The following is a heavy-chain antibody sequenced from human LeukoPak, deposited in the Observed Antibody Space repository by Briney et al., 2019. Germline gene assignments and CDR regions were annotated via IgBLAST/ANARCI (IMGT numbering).Heavy chain of an antibody. CDR1: GFTFSNAW. D-gene: IGHD3-10*01. CDR2: IKSKTDGGTT. Sequence: GGSLRLSCAASGFTFSNAWMSWVRQAPGKGLEWVGRIKSKTDGGTTDYAAPMKGRFTISRDDSKNTLYLQMNSLKTEDTAVYYCARDGGDDAFDIGGQGTMVTVSS. V-gene: IGHV3-15*01. J-gene: IGHJ3*02. CDR3: ARDGGDDAFDI.